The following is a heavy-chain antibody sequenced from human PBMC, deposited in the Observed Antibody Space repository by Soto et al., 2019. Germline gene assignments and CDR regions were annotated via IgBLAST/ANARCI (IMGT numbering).Heavy chain of an antibody. V-gene: IGHV3-33*01. J-gene: IGHJ4*02. Sequence: GSLRLSCAASGFTFSSYGMHWVRQAPGKGLEWVAVIWYDGSNKYYADSEKGRFTISRDNSKDTLYLQMNSLRAEDTAVYYCARQSTLSGFDYWGQGTLVTVSS. CDR2: IWYDGSNK. CDR3: ARQSTLSGFDY. CDR1: GFTFSSYG.